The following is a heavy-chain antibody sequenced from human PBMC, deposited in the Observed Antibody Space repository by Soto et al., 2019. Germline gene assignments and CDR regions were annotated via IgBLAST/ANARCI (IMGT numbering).Heavy chain of an antibody. Sequence: PSETLSLTCTVSGGSISSGGYSWNWIRQHPGKGLEWIGYIYYSGSTYYNPSLKSRVTISVDTSKNQFSLKLSSVTAADTAVYYCARNWAYGSGSYRFDYWGQGTLVTVSS. CDR1: GGSISSGGYS. CDR3: ARNWAYGSGSYRFDY. D-gene: IGHD3-10*01. CDR2: IYYSGST. V-gene: IGHV4-31*03. J-gene: IGHJ4*02.